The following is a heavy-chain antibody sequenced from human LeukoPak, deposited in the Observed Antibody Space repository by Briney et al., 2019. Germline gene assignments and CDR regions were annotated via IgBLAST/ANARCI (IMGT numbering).Heavy chain of an antibody. V-gene: IGHV3-23*01. CDR2: IRSSGRTT. D-gene: IGHD1-26*01. Sequence: PGGFLRLSCAASGFTFKNSAMNWVRQAPGKGPEWVAVIRSSGRTTDYADSVKGRFTISRDNSNNTLFLQMIRLRAEDTAVYYCAKPPENVVGTSPFYFDSWGQGTLVTVSS. J-gene: IGHJ4*02. CDR3: AKPPENVVGTSPFYFDS. CDR1: GFTFKNSA.